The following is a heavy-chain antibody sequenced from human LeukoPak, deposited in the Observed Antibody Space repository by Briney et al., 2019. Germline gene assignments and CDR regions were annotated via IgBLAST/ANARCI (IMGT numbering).Heavy chain of an antibody. CDR2: ISGSGGST. Sequence: GGSLRLSCAASGFTFSSYAMSWVRQAPGKGLEWVSAISGSGGSTYYADSVKGRFTISRDNSKSPLYLQMNSLRAEDTAVYYCAKEFRWLRVGGGHYWGQGTLVTVSS. V-gene: IGHV3-23*01. CDR3: AKEFRWLRVGGGHY. J-gene: IGHJ4*02. CDR1: GFTFSSYA. D-gene: IGHD5-12*01.